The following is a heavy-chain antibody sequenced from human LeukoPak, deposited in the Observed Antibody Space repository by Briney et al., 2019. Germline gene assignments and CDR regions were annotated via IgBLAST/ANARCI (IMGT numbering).Heavy chain of an antibody. D-gene: IGHD3-10*01. V-gene: IGHV3-21*04. CDR3: ARFLVNGGYYGSGRYYFDY. J-gene: IGHJ4*02. CDR2: ISTSSIYI. Sequence: GGSLRLSCAASGLTFSSYTMNWVRQAPGKGLEWVSSISTSSIYIYYTDSLKGRFTISRDNARNSLYLQMNSLRAEDTAVYYCARFLVNGGYYGSGRYYFDYWGQGTLVTVSS. CDR1: GLTFSSYT.